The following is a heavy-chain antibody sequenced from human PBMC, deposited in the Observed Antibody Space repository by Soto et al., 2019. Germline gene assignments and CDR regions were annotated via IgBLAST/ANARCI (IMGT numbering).Heavy chain of an antibody. CDR1: GGSFRGYY. CDR2: INHSGST. CDR3: AGQPARWFDS. Sequence: SETLSVPCAVSGGSFRGYYWSWIRQPPGKGMEWIGEINHSGSTNYNPSLKSRVTISVDTSKNQFSLKLSSVTAADTAVYYCAGQPARWFDSWYQATFVTLST. J-gene: IGHJ5*01. V-gene: IGHV4-34*01.